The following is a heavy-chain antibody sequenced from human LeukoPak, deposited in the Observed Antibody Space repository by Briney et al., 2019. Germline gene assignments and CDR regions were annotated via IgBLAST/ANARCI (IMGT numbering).Heavy chain of an antibody. Sequence: ASVKVSCKASGYTFTGYYMHWVRQAPGQGLEWMGWINPNSGGTNYAQKFQGRVTMTRDTSISTAYMELSRLRSDDTAVYYCARDLPSSARYYYYYGMNVWGQGTTVTVSS. J-gene: IGHJ6*01. D-gene: IGHD6-6*01. CDR2: INPNSGGT. CDR3: ARDLPSSARYYYYYGMNV. V-gene: IGHV1-2*02. CDR1: GYTFTGYY.